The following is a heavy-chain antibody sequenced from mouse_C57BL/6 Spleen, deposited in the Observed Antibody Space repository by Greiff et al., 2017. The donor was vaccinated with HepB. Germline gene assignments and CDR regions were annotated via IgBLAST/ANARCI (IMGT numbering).Heavy chain of an antibody. CDR3: TRSRERDYFDY. Sequence: QVQLQQSGAELVRPGASVTLSCKASGYTFTDYEMHWVKQTPVHGLEWIGAIDPETGGTAYNQKFKGKAILTADKSSSTAYMELRSLTSEDSDVYYCTRSRERDYFDYWGQGTTLTVSS. J-gene: IGHJ2*01. CDR2: IDPETGGT. V-gene: IGHV1-15*01. CDR1: GYTFTDYE.